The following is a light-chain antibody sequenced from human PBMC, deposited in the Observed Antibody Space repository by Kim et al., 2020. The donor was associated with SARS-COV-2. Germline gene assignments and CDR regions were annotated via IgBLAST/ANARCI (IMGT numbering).Light chain of an antibody. CDR1: QDISKY. V-gene: IGKV1-27*01. Sequence: ASVGDRVTITCRASQDISKYVVWYQQKPGKVPKVLIYAASALHSGFPSRFSGGGFGTDFTLTISCLQPEDVATYYCQKYNAAPWTFGQGTKVDIK. J-gene: IGKJ1*01. CDR3: QKYNAAPWT. CDR2: AAS.